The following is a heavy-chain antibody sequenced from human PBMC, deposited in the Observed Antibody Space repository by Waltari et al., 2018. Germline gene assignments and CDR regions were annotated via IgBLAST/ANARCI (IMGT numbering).Heavy chain of an antibody. V-gene: IGHV4-39*07. Sequence: QLQLQESGPGLVKPSETLSLTCTVSGGSISSSSYYWGWIRQPPGKGREWIGSIYYSGSTYYNPSLKSRVTISVDTSKNQFSLKLSSVTAADTAVYYCASLTIFGVVIDYWGQGTLVTVSS. J-gene: IGHJ4*02. CDR2: IYYSGST. D-gene: IGHD3-3*01. CDR1: GGSISSSSYY. CDR3: ASLTIFGVVIDY.